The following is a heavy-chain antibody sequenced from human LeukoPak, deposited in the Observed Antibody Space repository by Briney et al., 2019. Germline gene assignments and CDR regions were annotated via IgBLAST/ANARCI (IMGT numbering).Heavy chain of an antibody. CDR2: ISYDGSNK. CDR3: ARDHNDAYYYDSSGYFY. V-gene: IGHV3-30-3*01. Sequence: AGGSLRLSCAASGFTFSSYAMHWVRQAPGKGLEWVAVISYDGSNKYYADSVKGRFTISRDNSKNTLYLQMNSLRAEDTAVYYCARDHNDAYYYDSSGYFYWGQGTLVTVSS. J-gene: IGHJ4*02. CDR1: GFTFSSYA. D-gene: IGHD3-22*01.